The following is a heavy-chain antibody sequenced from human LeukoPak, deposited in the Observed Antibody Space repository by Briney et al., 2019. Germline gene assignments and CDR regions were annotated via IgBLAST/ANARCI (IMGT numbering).Heavy chain of an antibody. Sequence: PSETLSLTCAVYGGSFSGYYWSWIRQPPGKGLKWIGEINHSGSTNYNPSLKSRVTISVDTSKNQFSLKLSSVTAADTAVYYCARGTPGIAAGNWFDPWGQGTLVTVSS. D-gene: IGHD6-13*01. CDR2: INHSGST. J-gene: IGHJ5*02. CDR1: GGSFSGYY. CDR3: ARGTPGIAAGNWFDP. V-gene: IGHV4-34*01.